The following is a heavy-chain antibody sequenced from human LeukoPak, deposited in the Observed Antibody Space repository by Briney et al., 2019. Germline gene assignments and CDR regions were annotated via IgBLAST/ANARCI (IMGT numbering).Heavy chain of an antibody. CDR2: ISSSSSTI. Sequence: GGSLRLSCAASGFTFSSYSMNWVRQAPGKGLEWVSYISSSSSTIYYADSVKGRFTISRDNAKNSLYLQMNSLRAEDTAVYYCARVPVSYCSGGSCYSRDYYYYGMDVWGQGTTVTVSS. V-gene: IGHV3-48*04. CDR1: GFTFSSYS. D-gene: IGHD2-15*01. J-gene: IGHJ6*02. CDR3: ARVPVSYCSGGSCYSRDYYYYGMDV.